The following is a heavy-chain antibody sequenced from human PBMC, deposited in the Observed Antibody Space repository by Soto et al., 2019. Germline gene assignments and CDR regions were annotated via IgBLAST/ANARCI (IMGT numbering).Heavy chain of an antibody. V-gene: IGHV3-74*02. CDR2: INSDGSST. CDR3: VRAIGHYGMDV. J-gene: IGHJ6*02. CDR1: TFTFSNYA. D-gene: IGHD3-22*01. Sequence: EVQLLESGGGLVQPGGSLRLSCAASTFTFSNYAMTWVRQAPGKGLEWVSHINSDGSSTTYADSVKGRFTISRDNAKNTLYLQMNSLRAEDTAVYYCVRAIGHYGMDVWGRGTTVTVSS.